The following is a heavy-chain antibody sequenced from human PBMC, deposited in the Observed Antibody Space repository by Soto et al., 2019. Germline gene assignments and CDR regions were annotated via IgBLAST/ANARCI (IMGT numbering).Heavy chain of an antibody. V-gene: IGHV4-34*01. CDR2: INHRGST. CDR3: ARGDLYSGYDSN. J-gene: IGHJ4*02. Sequence: PSETLSLTCAVYGGSFSGYYWSWIRQPPGKGLEWIVEINHRGSTHYNPSLKSRVTISVDTSKNQFSLKLSSVTAADTAVYYCARGDLYSGYDSNWGQGTLVTVSS. D-gene: IGHD5-12*01. CDR1: GGSFSGYY.